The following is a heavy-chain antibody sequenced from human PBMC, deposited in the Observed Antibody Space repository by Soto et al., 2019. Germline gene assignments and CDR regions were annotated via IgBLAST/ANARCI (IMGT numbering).Heavy chain of an antibody. CDR2: INSDGSST. Sequence: EVQLVESGGGLVQPGGSLRLSCAASGFTFSSYWMHWVRQAPGKGLVWVSRINSDGSSTSYADSVKGRFTISRDNAKNTLYLQMNGLRAEDTAVYYCAIRASYYDSSGYFDYWGQGTLVTVSS. V-gene: IGHV3-74*01. CDR3: AIRASYYDSSGYFDY. CDR1: GFTFSSYW. D-gene: IGHD3-22*01. J-gene: IGHJ4*02.